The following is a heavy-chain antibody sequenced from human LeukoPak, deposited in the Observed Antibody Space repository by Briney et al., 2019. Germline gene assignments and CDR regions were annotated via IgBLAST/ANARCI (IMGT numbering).Heavy chain of an antibody. CDR3: ARDLRWERLFDY. CDR1: GFTFSSNW. Sequence: GGSLRLSCATSGFTFSSNWMSWVRHVPGRGLDWVANIKPDGSAQYYAASVKGRFTISRDNAKNSLYLQMNSLRAEDTAVYYCARDLRWERLFDYWGQGTLVTVSS. J-gene: IGHJ4*02. CDR2: IKPDGSAQ. D-gene: IGHD1-26*01. V-gene: IGHV3-7*03.